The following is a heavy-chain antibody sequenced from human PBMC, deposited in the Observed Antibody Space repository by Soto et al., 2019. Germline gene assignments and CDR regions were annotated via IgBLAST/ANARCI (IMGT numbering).Heavy chain of an antibody. CDR1: GFPFSSYA. Sequence: GGSLRLSCASSGFPFSSYAMSWVRQAPGKGLEWVSAISGSGGSTYYADSVKGRFTISRDNSKNTLYLQMNSLRAEDTAVYYCAKSRQQLVLYYFDYWGQGTLVTVSS. CDR3: AKSRQQLVLYYFDY. V-gene: IGHV3-23*01. D-gene: IGHD6-13*01. CDR2: ISGSGGST. J-gene: IGHJ4*02.